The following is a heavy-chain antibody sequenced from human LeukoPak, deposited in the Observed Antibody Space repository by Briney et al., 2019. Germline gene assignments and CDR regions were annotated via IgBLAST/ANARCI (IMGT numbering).Heavy chain of an antibody. CDR1: GYSFTSYW. Sequence: GESLKISCKGSGYSFTSYWISWVRQLPGKGLDWMGRIELSDSYTNYSPSFQGHVTISADKSISTAYLQWSSLKASDTAMYYCARLGGNGPGYWGQGTLVTVSS. D-gene: IGHD4-23*01. CDR3: ARLGGNGPGY. V-gene: IGHV5-10-1*01. J-gene: IGHJ4*02. CDR2: IELSDSYT.